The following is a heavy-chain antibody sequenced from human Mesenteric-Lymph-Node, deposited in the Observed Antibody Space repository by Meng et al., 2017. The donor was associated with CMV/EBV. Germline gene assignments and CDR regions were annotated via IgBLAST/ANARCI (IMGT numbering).Heavy chain of an antibody. CDR3: ARDYYYDSSGP. D-gene: IGHD3-22*01. Sequence: SETLSLTCTASGGSISSSSYYWGWIRQPPGKGLEWIGSIYYSGSTYYNPSLKSRVTISVDTSKNQFSLKLSSVTAADTAVYYCARDYYYDSSGPWGQGTLVTVSS. CDR1: GGSISSSSYY. J-gene: IGHJ5*02. V-gene: IGHV4-39*07. CDR2: IYYSGST.